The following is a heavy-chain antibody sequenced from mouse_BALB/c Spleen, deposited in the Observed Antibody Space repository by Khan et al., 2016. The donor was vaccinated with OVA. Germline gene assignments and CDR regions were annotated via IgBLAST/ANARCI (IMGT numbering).Heavy chain of an antibody. CDR1: GFSLTNYG. CDR3: ARQPYYHYNIMDY. J-gene: IGHJ4*01. Sequence: QVQLKESGPGLVAPSQSLSITCTISGFSLTNYGVHWVRQPPGKGLEWLVVIWNDGNTAYNSALKSRLTISTDNSKSQVFLKMNSLQTDDTAMYFCARQPYYHYNIMDYWGQGTSVTVSS. CDR2: IWNDGNT. D-gene: IGHD2-10*01. V-gene: IGHV2-6-1*01.